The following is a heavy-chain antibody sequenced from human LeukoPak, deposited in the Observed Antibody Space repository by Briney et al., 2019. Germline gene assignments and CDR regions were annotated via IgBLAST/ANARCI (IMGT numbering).Heavy chain of an antibody. CDR1: GGSISSYY. CDR2: IYYSGST. Sequence: PSETLSLTCSVSGGSISSYYWSWLRQPPGKGLEWIGYIYYSGSTNYNPSLKSRVTISVDTSKNQFSLKLSSVTAADTAVYYCARDRRGSVNWFDPWGQGTLVTVSS. CDR3: ARDRRGSVNWFDP. J-gene: IGHJ5*02. V-gene: IGHV4-59*01.